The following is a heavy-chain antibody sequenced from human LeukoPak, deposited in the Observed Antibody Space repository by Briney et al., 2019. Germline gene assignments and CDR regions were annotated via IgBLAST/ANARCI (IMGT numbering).Heavy chain of an antibody. Sequence: SETLSLTCTVSGYSISSGYYWGWIRQPPGKGLEWIGYIYYSGSTNYNPSLKSRVTISVDTSKNQFSLKLSSVTAADTAVYYCAREFSTIVLMVYAIPRFDPWGQGTLVTVSS. CDR3: AREFSTIVLMVYAIPRFDP. CDR2: IYYSGST. J-gene: IGHJ5*02. CDR1: GYSISSGYY. D-gene: IGHD2-8*01. V-gene: IGHV4-38-2*02.